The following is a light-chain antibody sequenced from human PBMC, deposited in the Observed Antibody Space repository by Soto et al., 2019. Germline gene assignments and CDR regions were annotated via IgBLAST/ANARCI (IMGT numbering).Light chain of an antibody. CDR2: KAS. J-gene: IGKJ1*01. CDR1: QSISIW. V-gene: IGKV1-5*03. Sequence: DFQMTQSPSTLAASVAAIVCITCWASQSISIWLAWYQQKPGKAPKLLIYKASSLESGVTSRFSGSGSGTEFSLTISSLQPDDFAIYYCQQYSSYSSFGQGTKVDIK. CDR3: QQYSSYSS.